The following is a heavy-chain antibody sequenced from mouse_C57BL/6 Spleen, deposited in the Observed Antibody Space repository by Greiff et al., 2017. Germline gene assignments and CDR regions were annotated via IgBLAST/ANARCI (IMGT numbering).Heavy chain of an antibody. CDR3: ARGGYEAMDY. J-gene: IGHJ4*01. CDR2: ISSGSSTI. V-gene: IGHV5-17*01. CDR1: GFTFSDYG. Sequence: EVQLVESGGGLVKPGGSLKLSCAASGFTFSDYGMHWVRQAPEKGLEWVAYISSGSSTIYYADTVKGRFTISRDNAKNTLFMQMTSLRSEDTAMYYCARGGYEAMDYWGQGTSVTVSS.